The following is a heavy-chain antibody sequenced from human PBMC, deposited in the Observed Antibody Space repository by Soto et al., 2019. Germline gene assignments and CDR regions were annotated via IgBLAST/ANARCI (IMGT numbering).Heavy chain of an antibody. Sequence: QVQLVQSGAEVKKPGASVKVSCKASGYTFTSYGISWVRQAPGQGLEWMGWISAHNGNTKYAQKLQGRATMTTDTSTSTGYMELRSLRSDDTAAYYCARALRYGLCDYWGQGTLVTVSS. CDR1: GYTFTSYG. J-gene: IGHJ4*02. CDR3: ARALRYGLCDY. CDR2: ISAHNGNT. V-gene: IGHV1-18*01. D-gene: IGHD5-18*01.